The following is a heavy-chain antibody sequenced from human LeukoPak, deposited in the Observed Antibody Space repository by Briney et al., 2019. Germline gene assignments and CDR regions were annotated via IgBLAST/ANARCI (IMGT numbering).Heavy chain of an antibody. V-gene: IGHV3-74*01. CDR2: ISNDGSTT. J-gene: IGHJ4*02. Sequence: GSLRLSCAASGFTFSSYSMHWVRQAPGKGLVWVSRISNDGSTTNYADSVKGRFTISRDNALNTLYLQMNSLRAEDTAVYYCARVGQGYYDYWGQGALVTVSS. CDR3: ARVGQGYYDY. CDR1: GFTFSSYS.